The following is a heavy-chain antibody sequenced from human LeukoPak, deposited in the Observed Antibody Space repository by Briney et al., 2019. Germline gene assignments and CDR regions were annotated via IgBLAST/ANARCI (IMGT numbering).Heavy chain of an antibody. V-gene: IGHV3-23*01. D-gene: IGHD3-10*01. Sequence: GGSLRLSCAASGFTFNNYVMSWVRQAPGKGLEWVSGIDYSGGATNYADSVQGRFTVSRDNSKNTLYLQMNSLRAEDTAVYYCARDHYGSGSYNDYWGQGTLVTVSS. CDR2: IDYSGGAT. CDR3: ARDHYGSGSYNDY. J-gene: IGHJ4*02. CDR1: GFTFNNYV.